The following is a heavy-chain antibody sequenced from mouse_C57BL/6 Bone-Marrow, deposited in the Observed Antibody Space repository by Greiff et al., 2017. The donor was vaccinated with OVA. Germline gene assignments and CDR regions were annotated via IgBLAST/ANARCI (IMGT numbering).Heavy chain of an antibody. CDR3: ASLMVTTDYFDD. J-gene: IGHJ2*01. CDR2: IDPEDGET. Sequence: VQLKESGAELVKPGASVKLSCTASGFNIKDYYMHWVKQRTEQGLEWIGRIDPEDGETKYAPKFQGKATITADTSSNTAYLQLSSLTSEDTAVYYCASLMVTTDYFDDWGQGTTLTVSS. D-gene: IGHD2-2*01. V-gene: IGHV14-2*01. CDR1: GFNIKDYY.